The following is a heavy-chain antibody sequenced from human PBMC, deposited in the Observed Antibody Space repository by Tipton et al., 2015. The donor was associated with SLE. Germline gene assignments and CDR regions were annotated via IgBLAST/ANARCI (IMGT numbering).Heavy chain of an antibody. CDR1: GFTFNTFA. V-gene: IGHV3-30*03. CDR2: ISYDGLNK. D-gene: IGHD3-10*01. J-gene: IGHJ3*02. CDR3: ARDPYSYGSGAFNEAFDI. Sequence: SLRLSCAASGFTFNTFAIHWARQAPGKGLEWVAVISYDGLNKFYGESVMGRFTLSRDNSKSTVYLQMNSLRPDDTAVYFCARDPYSYGSGAFNEAFDIWGQGTVVTVSS.